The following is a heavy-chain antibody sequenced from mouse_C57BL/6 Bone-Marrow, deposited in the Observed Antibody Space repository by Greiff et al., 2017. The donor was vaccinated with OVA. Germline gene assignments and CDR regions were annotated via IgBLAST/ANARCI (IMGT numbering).Heavy chain of an antibody. Sequence: QVQLKESGPELVKPGASVKISCKASGYTFTDYYINWVKQRPGQGLEWIGWIFPGSGSTYYNEKFKGKATLTVDKSSSTAYMLLSSLTSEDSAVYFCARGGGTVVPFDYWGQGTTLTVSS. CDR3: ARGGGTVVPFDY. CDR1: GYTFTDYY. J-gene: IGHJ2*01. D-gene: IGHD1-1*01. CDR2: IFPGSGST. V-gene: IGHV1-75*01.